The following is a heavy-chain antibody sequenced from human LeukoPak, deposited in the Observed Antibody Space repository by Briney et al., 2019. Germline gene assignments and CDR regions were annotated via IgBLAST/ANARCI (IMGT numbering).Heavy chain of an antibody. D-gene: IGHD3-10*02. V-gene: IGHV3-53*01. CDR3: ARYFRSGFVH. CDR1: GLSVSSSY. J-gene: IGHJ4*01. Sequence: GGSLRLSCAASGLSVSSSYMSWVRQAPGKGLEWVSTTFPGGSTYSADSVKGRFTLSRDTSKNTIYLQMNSLRAEDTALYYCARYFRSGFVHWGHGTLVTVSP. CDR2: TFPGGST.